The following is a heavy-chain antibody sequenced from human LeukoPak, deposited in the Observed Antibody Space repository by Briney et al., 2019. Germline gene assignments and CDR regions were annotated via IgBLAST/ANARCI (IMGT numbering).Heavy chain of an antibody. CDR1: GHTFTGYY. J-gene: IGHJ1*01. V-gene: IGHV1-2*02. D-gene: IGHD6-13*01. CDR3: ARDLVGIAAAGYFQH. Sequence: ASVKVSCKASGHTFTGYYMHWVRQAPGQGLEWMGWINPNSGGTNYAQKFQGRVTMTRDTSISTAYMELSRLRSDDTAVYYCARDLVGIAAAGYFQHWGQGTLVTVSS. CDR2: INPNSGGT.